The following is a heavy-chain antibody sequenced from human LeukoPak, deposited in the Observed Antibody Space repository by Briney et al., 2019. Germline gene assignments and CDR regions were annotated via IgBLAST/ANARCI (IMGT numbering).Heavy chain of an antibody. D-gene: IGHD1-26*01. CDR1: GESISGFY. CDR3: ARHQWVPAFDI. CDR2: IYYSGST. Sequence: PSETLSLTCAVYGESISGFYWNWIRQPPGKGLEWIGYIYYSGSTNYNPSLKSRVTISIDTSKNQFSLKLSSVTAADTAVYYCARHQWVPAFDIWGQVTMVTVSS. V-gene: IGHV4-59*08. J-gene: IGHJ3*02.